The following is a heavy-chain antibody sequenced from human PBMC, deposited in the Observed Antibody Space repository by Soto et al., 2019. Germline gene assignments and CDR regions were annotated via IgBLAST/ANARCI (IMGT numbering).Heavy chain of an antibody. CDR2: IYYSGRT. D-gene: IGHD3-22*01. J-gene: IGHJ3*02. V-gene: IGHV4-61*01. CDR1: GGSVSSGSYY. Sequence: QVQLQESGPGLVKPSETLSLTCTVSGGSVSSGSYYWSWIRQPPGKGLEWIGYIYYSGRTNYNSYLKSRVTISVDTSKNQFSLKLTSVTAADTAVYYCARDRGYYDSSGYLKAFDIWGQGTMVTVSS. CDR3: ARDRGYYDSSGYLKAFDI.